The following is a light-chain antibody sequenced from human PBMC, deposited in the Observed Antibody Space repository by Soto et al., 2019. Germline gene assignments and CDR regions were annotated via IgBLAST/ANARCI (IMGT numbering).Light chain of an antibody. CDR3: QQSYSTPRT. J-gene: IGKJ1*01. CDR1: QSISSW. CDR2: DAS. Sequence: DIQMTQSPNTLSASVGDRVTITFRASQSISSWLAWYQQKPGKAPKLLIYDASSLESGVPSRFSGSGSGTDFTLTISSLQPEDFATYYCQQSYSTPRTFGQGTNVDI. V-gene: IGKV1-39*01.